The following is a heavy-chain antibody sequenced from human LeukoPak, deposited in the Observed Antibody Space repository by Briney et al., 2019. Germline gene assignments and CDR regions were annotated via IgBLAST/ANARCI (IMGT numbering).Heavy chain of an antibody. D-gene: IGHD3-10*01. CDR3: ARLPAGGPNWFDP. V-gene: IGHV4-59*08. Sequence: PGGSLRLSCAASGLTFSNAWMSWFRQPPGKGLEWIGYIYYSGSTNYNPSLKSRVTISVDTSKNQFSLKLSSVTAADTAVYYCARLPAGGPNWFDPWGQGTLVTVSS. CDR2: IYYSGST. CDR1: GLTFSNAW. J-gene: IGHJ5*02.